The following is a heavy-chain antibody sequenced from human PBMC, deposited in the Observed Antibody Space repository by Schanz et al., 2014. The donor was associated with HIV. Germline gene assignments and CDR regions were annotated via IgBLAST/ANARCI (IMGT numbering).Heavy chain of an antibody. CDR2: ISESGGRS. V-gene: IGHV3-23*04. CDR3: AKPEYDSRGNSQSHFDS. D-gene: IGHD3-22*01. J-gene: IGHJ4*02. CDR1: GFTFNNYA. Sequence: VQLVESGGGSVQPGGSLRLSCAASGFTFNNYAMTWVRQAPGKGLEWVSSISESGGRSYYADSVNGRFTISRDNSKNTLYLQMTTLRTEDTAVYYCAKPEYDSRGNSQSHFDSWGQGTLVTVSS.